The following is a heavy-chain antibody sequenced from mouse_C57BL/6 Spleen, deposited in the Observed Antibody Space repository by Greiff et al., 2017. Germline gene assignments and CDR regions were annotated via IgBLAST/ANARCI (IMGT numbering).Heavy chain of an antibody. J-gene: IGHJ1*03. CDR3: ARIEGKGYYWYFDV. Sequence: QVTLKVSGPGILQPSQTLSLTCSFSGFSLSTFGMGVGWIRQPPGKGLEWLAHIWWDDDKYYNPALKSRLTISKDTSKNQVFLKIANVATADTATYYCARIEGKGYYWYFDVWGTGTTVTVSS. D-gene: IGHD2-2*01. CDR2: IWWDDDK. CDR1: GFSLSTFGMG. V-gene: IGHV8-8*01.